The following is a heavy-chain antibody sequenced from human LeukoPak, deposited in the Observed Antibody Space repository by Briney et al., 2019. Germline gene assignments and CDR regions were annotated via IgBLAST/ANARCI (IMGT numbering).Heavy chain of an antibody. CDR1: GGSISSSSYY. V-gene: IGHV4-39*07. D-gene: IGHD6-19*01. CDR3: AREEQWLGWYFDL. Sequence: PSETLSLTCTVSGGSISSSSYYWGWIRQPPGKGLEWIGSIYYSGSTNYNPSLKSRVTISVDTSKNQFSLKLSSVTAADTAVYYCAREEQWLGWYFDLWGRGTLVTVSS. J-gene: IGHJ2*01. CDR2: IYYSGST.